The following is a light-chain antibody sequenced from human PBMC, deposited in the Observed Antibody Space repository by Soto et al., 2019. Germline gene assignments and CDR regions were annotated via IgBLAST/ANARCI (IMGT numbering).Light chain of an antibody. CDR3: SSYAGSNNFV. V-gene: IGLV2-8*01. J-gene: IGLJ1*01. Sequence: QSVLTQPPSASGSPGQSVTISCTGPSSDVGGYNSVSWYQQHPGKAPKLMIYEVSKRPSGVPDRFSGSKSGNTASLTVAGLQAEDEADYYCSSYAGSNNFVFGTGTKLTVL. CDR2: EVS. CDR1: SSDVGGYNS.